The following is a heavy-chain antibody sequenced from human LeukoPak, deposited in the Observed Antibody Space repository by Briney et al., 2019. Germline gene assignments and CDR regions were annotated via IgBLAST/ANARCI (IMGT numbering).Heavy chain of an antibody. Sequence: PGGSLRLSCAASGFTFSSYDMHWGRQAAGKGGERGSAICTAGDTYYPGYVRGRFTISRENAKNSLYLQMNSLRAGDTAVYYCARAVGLNWFDPWGQGTLVTVSS. CDR1: GFTFSSYD. D-gene: IGHD1-26*01. V-gene: IGHV3-13*01. CDR3: ARAVGLNWFDP. J-gene: IGHJ5*02. CDR2: ICTAGDT.